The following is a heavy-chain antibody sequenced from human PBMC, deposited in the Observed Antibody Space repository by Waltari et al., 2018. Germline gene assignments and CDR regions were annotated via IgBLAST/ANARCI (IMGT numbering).Heavy chain of an antibody. CDR1: GGTFSSYA. D-gene: IGHD3-22*01. J-gene: IGHJ4*02. Sequence: QVQLVQSGAEVKKPGSSVKVSCKASGGTFSSYAISWVRQAPGQGLEWMGGIIPIFGTANYAQKFQGRVTITTDESTSTAYMELSSLRSEDTAVYYCARAPPTYYYDSSGYLGYWGQGTLVTVSS. V-gene: IGHV1-69*05. CDR3: ARAPPTYYYDSSGYLGY. CDR2: IIPIFGTA.